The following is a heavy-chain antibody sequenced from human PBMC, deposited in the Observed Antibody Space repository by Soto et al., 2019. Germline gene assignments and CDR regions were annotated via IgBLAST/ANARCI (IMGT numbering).Heavy chain of an antibody. CDR2: IYYSGST. V-gene: IGHV4-59*08. Sequence: SETLSLTCTVSGGSISGYYWSWIRQPPGKGLEWIGYIYYSGSTNYNPSLKSRVTISVDTSKNQFSLKLSSVTAADTAVYYRARLLYYYDSSGYYYPYYFDYWGQGTLVT. CDR1: GGSISGYY. CDR3: ARLLYYYDSSGYYYPYYFDY. D-gene: IGHD3-22*01. J-gene: IGHJ4*02.